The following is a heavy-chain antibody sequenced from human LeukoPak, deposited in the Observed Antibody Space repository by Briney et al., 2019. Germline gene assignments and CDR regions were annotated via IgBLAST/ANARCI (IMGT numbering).Heavy chain of an antibody. CDR2: ISAYNGNT. V-gene: IGHV1-18*01. CDR1: GYTFTSYG. D-gene: IGHD4-17*01. Sequence: GASVTVSCKASGYTFTSYGISWVRQAPGQGLEWMGWISAYNGNTNYAQKLQGRVTMTTDTSTSTAYMELRSLRSDDTAVYYCARFTTVTTPIYYYGMDVWGQGTTVTVSS. J-gene: IGHJ6*02. CDR3: ARFTTVTTPIYYYGMDV.